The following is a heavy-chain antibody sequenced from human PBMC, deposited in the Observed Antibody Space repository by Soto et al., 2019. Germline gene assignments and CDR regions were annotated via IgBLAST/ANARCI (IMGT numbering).Heavy chain of an antibody. J-gene: IGHJ4*02. D-gene: IGHD3-3*01. V-gene: IGHV4-59*01. CDR2: IYYSGST. Sequence: SETLSLTCTVSGGSISSYYWSWIRQPPGKGLEWIGYIYYSGSTNYNPSLKSRVTISVDTSKNQFSLKLSSVTAADTAVYYCARSPGDFWSGYYQVGPVDYWGQGTLVTVSS. CDR1: GGSISSYY. CDR3: ARSPGDFWSGYYQVGPVDY.